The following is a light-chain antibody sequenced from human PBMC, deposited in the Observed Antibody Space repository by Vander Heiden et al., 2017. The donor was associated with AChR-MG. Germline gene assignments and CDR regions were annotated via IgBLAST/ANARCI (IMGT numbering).Light chain of an antibody. Sequence: DIQLTQSQSSLSASVADRVTITTRASQSISNYLAWYQQKPGIVPKLLIYDASTLESGVPSRFSGSGSGTDFTLTISSLQPEDVATYYCQKYNIAPFTFGPGTKVDIK. J-gene: IGKJ3*01. CDR2: DAS. V-gene: IGKV1-27*01. CDR1: QSISNY. CDR3: QKYNIAPFT.